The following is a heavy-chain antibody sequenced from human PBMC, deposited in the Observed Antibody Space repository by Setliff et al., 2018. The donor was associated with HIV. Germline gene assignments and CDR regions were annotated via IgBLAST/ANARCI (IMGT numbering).Heavy chain of an antibody. J-gene: IGHJ4*02. Sequence: ASETLSLTCTVSGGSISSHYWSWIRQAPGKALEWIGHINYSGTTNYKPSLKSRVTISVDTSTNQFSLKLSSVTAADTAVYYCARVKYNSGWLRPPHYFDNWGQGALVTVSS. CDR3: ARVKYNSGWLRPPHYFDN. CDR1: GGSISSHY. D-gene: IGHD6-19*01. CDR2: INYSGTT. V-gene: IGHV4-59*11.